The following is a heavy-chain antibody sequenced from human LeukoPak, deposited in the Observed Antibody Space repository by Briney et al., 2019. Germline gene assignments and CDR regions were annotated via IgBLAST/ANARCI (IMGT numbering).Heavy chain of an antibody. V-gene: IGHV7-4-1*02. D-gene: IGHD4-17*01. CDR2: TNTNTGNP. CDR1: GYTFTSYA. Sequence: ASVKVSCKASGYTFTSYAMNWVRQAPGQGLEWMGWTNTNTGNPTYAQGFTGRFVFSLDTSVSTACLQISSLKAEDTAVYYCARDFTPLHGVTTPPYYWGQGTLVTVSS. J-gene: IGHJ4*02. CDR3: ARDFTPLHGVTTPPYY.